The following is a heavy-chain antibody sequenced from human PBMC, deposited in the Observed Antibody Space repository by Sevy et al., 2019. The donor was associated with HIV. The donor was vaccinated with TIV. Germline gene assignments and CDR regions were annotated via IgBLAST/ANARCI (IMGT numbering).Heavy chain of an antibody. CDR2: ISSSSSYI. CDR1: GFTFSSYS. V-gene: IGHV3-21*01. D-gene: IGHD3-22*01. CDR3: ARIHPWDIYDSSGYYPDY. J-gene: IGHJ4*02. Sequence: GGSLRLSCAASGFTFSSYSMNWVRQAPGKGLEWVSSISSSSSYIYYADSVKGRFTISRDNAKNSLYLQMNGLRAEDTAVYYCARIHPWDIYDSSGYYPDYWGQGTLVTVSS.